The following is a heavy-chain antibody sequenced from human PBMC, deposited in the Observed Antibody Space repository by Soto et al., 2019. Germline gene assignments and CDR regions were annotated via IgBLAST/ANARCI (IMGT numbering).Heavy chain of an antibody. V-gene: IGHV3-30*18. CDR3: AKRAHCSGGACYSFHFDA. CDR1: GFTFNTHG. J-gene: IGHJ4*02. CDR2: ISSDASLE. D-gene: IGHD2-15*01. Sequence: PGGSLRLSCAASGFTFNTHGMHWVRQAPGKGLEWVALISSDASLESFADSVKGRFTISRDNSRDTLSLQMNNLRAEDTAVYYCAKRAHCSGGACYSFHFDAWGRGTLVTVCS.